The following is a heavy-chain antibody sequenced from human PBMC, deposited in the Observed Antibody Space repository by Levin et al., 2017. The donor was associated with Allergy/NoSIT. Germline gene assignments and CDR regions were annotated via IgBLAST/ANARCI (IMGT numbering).Heavy chain of an antibody. CDR1: GGTLSNNA. V-gene: IGHV1-69*06. CDR3: ARGGDRKGGWPYDAFEF. Sequence: ASVKVSCKAFGGTLSNNAISWVRQAPGQGLEWMGGIIPMFGKATYAQQFQGRVTITADKSTSTAYMQLSGLRSEDTAVYFCARGGDRKGGWPYDAFEFWGQGTVFAVSS. CDR2: IIPMFGKA. J-gene: IGHJ3*01. D-gene: IGHD6-19*01.